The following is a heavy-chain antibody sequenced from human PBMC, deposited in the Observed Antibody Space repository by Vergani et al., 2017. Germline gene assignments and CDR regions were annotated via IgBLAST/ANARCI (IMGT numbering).Heavy chain of an antibody. CDR1: GYTFTSYY. D-gene: IGHD6-13*01. V-gene: IGHV1-69*06. CDR3: ARSSSWSDSSVY. CDR2: IIPIFGTA. J-gene: IGHJ4*02. Sequence: QVQLVQSGAEVKKPGASVKVSCKASGYTFTSYYMHWVRQAPGQGLEWMGRIIPIFGTANYAQKFQGRVTITADKSTSTAYMELSSLRSEDTAVYYCARSSSWSDSSVYWGQGTLVTVSS.